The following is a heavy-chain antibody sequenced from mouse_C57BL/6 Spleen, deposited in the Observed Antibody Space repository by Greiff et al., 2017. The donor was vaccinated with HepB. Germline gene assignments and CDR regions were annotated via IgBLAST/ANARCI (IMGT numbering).Heavy chain of an antibody. V-gene: IGHV7-3*01. D-gene: IGHD1-1*01. CDR1: GFTFTDYY. CDR3: ARYKHYYGSSLYWYFDV. CDR2: IRNKANGYTT. J-gene: IGHJ1*03. Sequence: EVKLMESGGGLVQPGGSLSLSCAASGFTFTDYYMSWVRQPPGKALEWLGFIRNKANGYTTEYSASVKGRFTISRDNSQSILYLQMNALRAEDSATYYCARYKHYYGSSLYWYFDVWGTGTTVTVSS.